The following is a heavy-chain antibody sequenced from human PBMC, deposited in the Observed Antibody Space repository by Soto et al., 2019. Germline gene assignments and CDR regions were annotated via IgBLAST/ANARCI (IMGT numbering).Heavy chain of an antibody. CDR3: AQRSIAARLGYFAY. CDR2: INHSGST. CDR1: GGSFSGYY. D-gene: IGHD6-6*01. Sequence: PSEILSLTCAVYGGSFSGYYWSWIRQPPGKGLEWIGEINHSGSTNYNPSLKSRVTISVDTSKNQFSLKLSSVTAADTAVYYCAQRSIAARLGYFAYWGQGTLVTVSS. J-gene: IGHJ4*02. V-gene: IGHV4-34*01.